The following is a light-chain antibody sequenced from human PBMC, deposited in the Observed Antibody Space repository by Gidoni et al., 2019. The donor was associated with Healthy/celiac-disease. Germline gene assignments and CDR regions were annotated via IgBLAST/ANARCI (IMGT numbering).Light chain of an antibody. V-gene: IGLV2-14*03. J-gene: IGLJ1*01. CDR2: DVS. CDR3: SSYTSSSTRV. Sequence: PKLMIYDVSNRPSGVSNRFSGSKSGNTASLTISGLQAEDEADYYCSSYTSSSTRVFGTGTKVTVL.